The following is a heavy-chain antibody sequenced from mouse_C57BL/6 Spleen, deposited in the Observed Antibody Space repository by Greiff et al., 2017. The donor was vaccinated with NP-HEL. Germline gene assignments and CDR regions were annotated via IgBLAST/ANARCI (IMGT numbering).Heavy chain of an antibody. CDR3: ARSPNYYGNGDYAMDY. CDR2: IDPNSGGT. V-gene: IGHV1-72*01. Sequence: VQLQQPGAELVKPGASVKLSCKASGYTFTSYWMHWVKQRPGRGLEWIGMIDPNSGGTKYNEKFKSKATLTVDKPSSTAYMHLSSLKSADSAVYYCARSPNYYGNGDYAMDYWGQGTSVTVSS. J-gene: IGHJ4*01. CDR1: GYTFTSYW. D-gene: IGHD1-1*01.